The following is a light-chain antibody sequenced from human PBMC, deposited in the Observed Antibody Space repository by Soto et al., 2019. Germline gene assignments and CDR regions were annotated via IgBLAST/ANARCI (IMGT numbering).Light chain of an antibody. V-gene: IGKV3-15*01. Sequence: EIVMTQSPATLSVSPGERVTLSCRASQSVKNNMAWYQQKPGQVPRVLIYGASTRATGIPARFSGSGSGTEFTLTITNLQPEDFAVYHCQQYDNWPPWTFGQGTKMEIK. J-gene: IGKJ1*01. CDR2: GAS. CDR3: QQYDNWPPWT. CDR1: QSVKNN.